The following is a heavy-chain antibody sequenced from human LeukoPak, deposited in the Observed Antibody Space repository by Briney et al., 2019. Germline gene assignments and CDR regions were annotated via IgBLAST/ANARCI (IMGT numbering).Heavy chain of an antibody. Sequence: SETLSLTCAVYGGSFSGYYWSWIRQPPGKGLEWIGEINHSGSTNYNPSLKSRVTISVDTSKNQFSLKLSSVTAADTAVYYCARYCSSTSCTPYGMDVWGQGTTVTVSS. CDR3: ARYCSSTSCTPYGMDV. D-gene: IGHD2-2*01. J-gene: IGHJ6*02. CDR2: INHSGST. CDR1: GGSFSGYY. V-gene: IGHV4-34*01.